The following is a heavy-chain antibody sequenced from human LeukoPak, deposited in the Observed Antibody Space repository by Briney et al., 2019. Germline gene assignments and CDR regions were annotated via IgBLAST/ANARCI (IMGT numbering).Heavy chain of an antibody. D-gene: IGHD2-15*01. CDR3: ARVVVVAAYYYYYYMGV. CDR2: IYSGGSI. J-gene: IGHJ6*03. CDR1: GFTVSSNY. Sequence: GGSLRLSCAASGFTVSSNYMSWVRQAPGKGLEWVSVIYSGGSIYYADSVKGRFTISRDNSKNTLYLQMNSLRAEDTAVYYCARVVVVAAYYYYYYMGVWGKGTTVTVSS. V-gene: IGHV3-66*02.